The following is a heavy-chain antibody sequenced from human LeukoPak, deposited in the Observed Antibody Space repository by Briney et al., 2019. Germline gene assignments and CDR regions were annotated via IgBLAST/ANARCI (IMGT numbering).Heavy chain of an antibody. D-gene: IGHD6-19*01. CDR2: INHHGHT. J-gene: IGHJ4*02. CDR1: GFTFNHYA. Sequence: PGGSLRLSCAASGFTFNHYAMSWVRQAPGKGLEWVSGINHHGHTFYADSVKGRFTISRDNSKNTVFLQMNSLRADDTAEYFCARDHVSQDSAAWYVFDYWGRGTLVTVSS. CDR3: ARDHVSQDSAAWYVFDY. V-gene: IGHV3-23*01.